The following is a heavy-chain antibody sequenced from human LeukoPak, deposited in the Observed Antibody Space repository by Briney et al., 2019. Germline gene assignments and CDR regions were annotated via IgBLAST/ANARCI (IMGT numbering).Heavy chain of an antibody. CDR1: GFTFSSSG. V-gene: IGHV3-33*01. J-gene: IGHJ4*02. CDR3: ATEGGNYLTKLEY. CDR2: IWYDGSNK. Sequence: PGGSLRLSCAASGFTFSSSGMHWVPQAPGKGLEWVVVIWYDGSNKYYATSVKGRFTISRDQSKNTLYLQMNSLRAEDTALYYCATEGGNYLTKLEYWGQGTPVTVSS. D-gene: IGHD1-26*01.